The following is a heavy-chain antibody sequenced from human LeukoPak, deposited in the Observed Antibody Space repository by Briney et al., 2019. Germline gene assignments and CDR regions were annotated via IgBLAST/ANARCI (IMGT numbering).Heavy chain of an antibody. CDR2: IKSKTDGGTT. CDR1: GFTFSNAW. D-gene: IGHD3-10*01. CDR3: TATYYGSGRHYYYMDV. Sequence: PGGSLRLSCAASGFTFSNAWMSWVRQAPGKGLEWVGRIKSKTDGGTTDYAAPVKGRFTISRDDSKNTLYLQMNGLKTEDTAVYYCTATYYGSGRHYYYMDVWGKGTTVTVSS. V-gene: IGHV3-15*01. J-gene: IGHJ6*03.